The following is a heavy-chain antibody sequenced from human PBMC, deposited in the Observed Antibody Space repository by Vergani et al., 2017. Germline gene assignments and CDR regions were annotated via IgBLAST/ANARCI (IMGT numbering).Heavy chain of an antibody. Sequence: QVQLVQSGAEVKKPGSSVKVSCKASGGTFSSYAISWVRQAPGQGLEWMGIINPSGGSTSYAQKFQGRVTMTRDTSTSTVYMELSSLRSEDTAVYYCALMAIVVVPAEPDNNWFDPWGQGTLVTVSS. D-gene: IGHD2-2*03. J-gene: IGHJ5*02. CDR2: INPSGGST. CDR3: ALMAIVVVPAEPDNNWFDP. CDR1: GGTFSSYA. V-gene: IGHV1-46*03.